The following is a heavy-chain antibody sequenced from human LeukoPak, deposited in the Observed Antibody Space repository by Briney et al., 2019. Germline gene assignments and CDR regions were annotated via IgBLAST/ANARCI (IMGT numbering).Heavy chain of an antibody. Sequence: GGSLRLSCAASGFTFDDYAMHWVRQAPGKGLEWVSLISWDGGSTYYADSEKGRFTISRDNSKNSLYLQMNSLRAEDTALYYCAKAPYGDYEGLDYWGQGTLVTVSS. V-gene: IGHV3-43D*04. CDR1: GFTFDDYA. CDR3: AKAPYGDYEGLDY. J-gene: IGHJ4*02. D-gene: IGHD4-17*01. CDR2: ISWDGGST.